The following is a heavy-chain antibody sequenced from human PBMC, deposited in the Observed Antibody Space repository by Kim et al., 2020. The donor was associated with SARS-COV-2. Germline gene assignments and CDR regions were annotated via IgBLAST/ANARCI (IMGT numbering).Heavy chain of an antibody. J-gene: IGHJ5*02. CDR3: ARGTASCSGSNCYPPNWFDP. CDR1: GGSFSDYY. V-gene: IGHV4-34*01. D-gene: IGHD2-15*01. Sequence: SETLSLTCAVYGGSFSDYYWSWIRQPPGKGLEWIGEIDHSGSTNYNPSLKSRATMSVDPSKNQFSLNLSSVTAADTAVYYCARGTASCSGSNCYPPNWFDPWGQGNLVPVSS. CDR2: IDHSGST.